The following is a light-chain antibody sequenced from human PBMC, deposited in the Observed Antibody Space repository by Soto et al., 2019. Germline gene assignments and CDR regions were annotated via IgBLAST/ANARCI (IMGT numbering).Light chain of an antibody. CDR1: QGISNY. V-gene: IGKV1-27*01. CDR3: QRYKRGPLT. CDR2: AAS. J-gene: IGKJ4*01. Sequence: DIQMTQSPSSLSASVGDRVTITCRASQGISNYLAWYQQKPGKVPKLLIYAASTLQSRVPSRFSGSGSGTDFTLTISRREPEEVATSYRQRYKRGPLTFGGGTKGEIK.